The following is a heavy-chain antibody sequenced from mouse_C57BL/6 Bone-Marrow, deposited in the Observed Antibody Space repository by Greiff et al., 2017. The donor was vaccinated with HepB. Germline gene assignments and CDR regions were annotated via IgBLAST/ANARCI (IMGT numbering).Heavy chain of an antibody. CDR1: GFTFSSYA. CDR3: TRDGGSRGYYAMDY. Sequence: EVNLVESGEGLVKPGGSLKLSCAASGFTFSSYAMSWVRQTPEKRLEWVAYISSGGDYIYYADTVKGRFTISRDNARNTLYLQMSSLKSEDTAMYYCTRDGGSRGYYAMDYWGQGTSVTVSS. D-gene: IGHD1-1*02. CDR2: ISSGGDYI. V-gene: IGHV5-9-1*02. J-gene: IGHJ4*01.